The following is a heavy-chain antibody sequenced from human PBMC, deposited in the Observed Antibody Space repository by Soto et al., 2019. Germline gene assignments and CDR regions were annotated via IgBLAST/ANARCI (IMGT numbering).Heavy chain of an antibody. CDR2: SSTYNGNT. V-gene: IGHV1-18*01. CDR1: GYTFISYG. J-gene: IGHJ4*02. Sequence: QVQLVQSGAEVKKPGASVKVSCKASGYTFISYGIGWVRQAPGQGLEWMGWSSTYNGNTKYAQKFQGRVTMTTDTSTSTDYMDLRSLRSDDTAVYYCVRDWREGVGSAFYYWGQGTLVAVSS. CDR3: VRDWREGVGSAFYY. D-gene: IGHD1-26*01.